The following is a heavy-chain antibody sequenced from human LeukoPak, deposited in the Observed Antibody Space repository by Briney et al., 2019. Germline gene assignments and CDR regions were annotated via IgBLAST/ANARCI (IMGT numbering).Heavy chain of an antibody. D-gene: IGHD6-13*01. CDR1: GFTFSNSA. Sequence: PGGSLRLSCAVSGFTFSNSAMSWVRQAPGKGLEWVSTISGSGGSTYYADSVKGRLTISRDNSKSTLYLQMNSLRAEDTAVYYCAKGPQLVSPPIHWGQGTLVTVSS. J-gene: IGHJ1*01. CDR3: AKGPQLVSPPIH. CDR2: ISGSGGST. V-gene: IGHV3-23*01.